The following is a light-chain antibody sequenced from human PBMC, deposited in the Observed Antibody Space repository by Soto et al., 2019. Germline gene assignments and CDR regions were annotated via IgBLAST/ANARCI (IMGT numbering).Light chain of an antibody. CDR1: QSVINSY. CDR2: GAS. CDR3: QHYGISPWT. V-gene: IGKV3-20*01. J-gene: IGKJ1*01. Sequence: EIVLTQSPGTLSLSPGERATLSCRASQSVINSYLAWYQHKAGQAPRLLIYGASSRATGIPDKFSGSGSGTDFTLTFSRLEPEAFTVYYCQHYGISPWTFGQGTKVEIK.